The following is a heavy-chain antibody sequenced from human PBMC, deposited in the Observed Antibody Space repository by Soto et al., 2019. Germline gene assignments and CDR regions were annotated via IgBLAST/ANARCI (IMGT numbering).Heavy chain of an antibody. D-gene: IGHD6-6*01. Sequence: EVQLVESGGGLVQPGGSLRLSCAASGFTFSSYWMSWVRQAPGKGLEWVANIKQDGSEKYYVDSVKGRFTISRDNAKNSLYLQMNSLRAEDTAVYYCARNLIAARGRSFDYWGQGTLVTVSS. V-gene: IGHV3-7*01. CDR2: IKQDGSEK. J-gene: IGHJ4*02. CDR1: GFTFSSYW. CDR3: ARNLIAARGRSFDY.